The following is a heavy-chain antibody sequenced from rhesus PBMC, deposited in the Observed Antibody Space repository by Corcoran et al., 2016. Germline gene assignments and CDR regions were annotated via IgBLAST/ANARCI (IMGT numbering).Heavy chain of an antibody. V-gene: IGHV4-92*01. CDR1: GGSISDSYY. D-gene: IGHD3-9*01. Sequence: QVQLQESGPGLVKPSETLSLTCTVSGGSISDSYYWNWIRQPPGKGLEWMGRIDGRGGSTSDTPSLKVRFTISKATSKTHFSLKLSSVTAADTAVYYCARDPRRGYYFDYRGQGVLVTVSS. CDR2: IDGRGGST. J-gene: IGHJ4*01. CDR3: ARDPRRGYYFDY.